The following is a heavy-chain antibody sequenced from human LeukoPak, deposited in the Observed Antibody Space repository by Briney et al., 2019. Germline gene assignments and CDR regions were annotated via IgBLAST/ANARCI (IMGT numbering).Heavy chain of an antibody. Sequence: GGTLRLSCAASGFTFSSYGMSWVRQAPGKGLEWASAMSGDGATTYYADSVKGRFTISRNNSKNTLYLQMNSLRAEDTAVYYCAKDDLIAAAGTPLCFDYWGQGTLVTVSS. V-gene: IGHV3-23*01. D-gene: IGHD6-13*01. CDR1: GFTFSSYG. CDR3: AKDDLIAAAGTPLCFDY. J-gene: IGHJ4*02. CDR2: MSGDGATT.